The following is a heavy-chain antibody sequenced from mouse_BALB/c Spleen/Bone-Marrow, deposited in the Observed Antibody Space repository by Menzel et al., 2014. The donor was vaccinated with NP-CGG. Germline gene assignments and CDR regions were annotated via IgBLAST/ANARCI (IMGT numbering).Heavy chain of an antibody. V-gene: IGHV2-6-2*01. J-gene: IGHJ4*01. CDR2: IWSDGST. CDR1: GFSLTSYG. Sequence: VNVVDSGPDLVAPSQSLSITCTVSGFSLTSYGVHWVRQPPGKGLEWLVAIWSDGSTTYNSALKSRLCISKDNSKSQVFLKMNSLQTDDTAMYYCARHRYDVGAMDYWGQGTSVTVSS. D-gene: IGHD2-12*01. CDR3: ARHRYDVGAMDY.